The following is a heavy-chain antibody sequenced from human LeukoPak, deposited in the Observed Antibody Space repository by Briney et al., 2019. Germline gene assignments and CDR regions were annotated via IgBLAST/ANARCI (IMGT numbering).Heavy chain of an antibody. J-gene: IGHJ3*01. Sequence: ASVKVSCKASGYTFTTHKINWVRQAAGQGLEGLGWMNPNSGNTGYAQTFQGRVTMTSINSISTAYMELSSLRSEDTAVYYCAGGNYGGDVDDAFDFWGHGTMVTVSS. CDR3: AGGNYGGDVDDAFDF. CDR2: MNPNSGNT. D-gene: IGHD2-21*02. V-gene: IGHV1-8*01. CDR1: GYTFTTHK.